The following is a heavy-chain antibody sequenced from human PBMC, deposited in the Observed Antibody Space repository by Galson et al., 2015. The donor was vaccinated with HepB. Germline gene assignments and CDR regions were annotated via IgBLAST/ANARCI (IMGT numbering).Heavy chain of an antibody. V-gene: IGHV3-11*06. J-gene: IGHJ6*02. CDR3: ARAGLTFGGVIPPCMDV. CDR1: GFTFSDYY. CDR2: ISSSSSYT. D-gene: IGHD3-16*02. Sequence: SLRLSCAASGFTFSDYYMSWIRQAPGKGLEWVSYISSSSSYTNYADSVKGRFTISRDNAKNSLYLQMNSLRAEDTAVYYCARAGLTFGGVIPPCMDVWGQGTTVTVSS.